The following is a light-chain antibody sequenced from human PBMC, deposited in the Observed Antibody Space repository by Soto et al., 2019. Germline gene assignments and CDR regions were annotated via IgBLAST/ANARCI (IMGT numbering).Light chain of an antibody. Sequence: QSALTQPVSVSGSPGQSITMSCTGTSSDVGAYNYVYWYRQHPGKAPKLIIYDVSNRPSGVSNSFSGSKSGNTASLIISGLQAEDEADYYCTSYTSSSGYVFGTGTKLTVL. CDR3: TSYTSSSGYV. V-gene: IGLV2-14*01. J-gene: IGLJ1*01. CDR2: DVS. CDR1: SSDVGAYNY.